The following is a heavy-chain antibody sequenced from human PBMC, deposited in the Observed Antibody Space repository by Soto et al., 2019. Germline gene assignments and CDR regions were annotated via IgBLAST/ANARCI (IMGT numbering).Heavy chain of an antibody. CDR1: GGSISSGGYY. CDR2: IYYSGTT. CDR3: AASCVACGGFNYYGMDV. J-gene: IGHJ6*02. V-gene: IGHV4-31*03. Sequence: QVQLQESGPGLVKPSQTLSLTCTVSGGSISSGGYYWYWIRQHPGKGLEWIGYIYYSGTTYYNPSLKSRVTISVDTSKNQFSLKLNSVTAADTAVYYCAASCVACGGFNYYGMDVWGQGTTVTVSS. D-gene: IGHD2-21*01.